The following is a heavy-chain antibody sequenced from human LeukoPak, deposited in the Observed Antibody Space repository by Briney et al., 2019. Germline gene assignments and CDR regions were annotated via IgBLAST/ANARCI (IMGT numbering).Heavy chain of an antibody. V-gene: IGHV3-53*01. Sequence: GGSLRLSCAASGFTVSNNFMTWVRQAPGKGLEWVSVIYSGGNTYYADSVKGRFTISRDNAKNTLYLQMDSLRAEDTAVYYCARRDIVVVVSASDYWGQGTLVTVSS. CDR1: GFTVSNNF. CDR3: ARRDIVVVVSASDY. J-gene: IGHJ4*02. CDR2: IYSGGNT. D-gene: IGHD2-15*01.